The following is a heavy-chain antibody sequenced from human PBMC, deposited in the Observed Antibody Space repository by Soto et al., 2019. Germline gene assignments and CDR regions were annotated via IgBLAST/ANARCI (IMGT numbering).Heavy chain of an antibody. D-gene: IGHD3-22*01. CDR1: GYSFTSYW. CDR3: ARLGDHYYDSSGYSPPPN. V-gene: IGHV5-10-1*01. J-gene: IGHJ4*02. Sequence: GESLKISCKGSGYSFTSYWISWVRQMPGKGLEWMGRIDPSDSYTNYSPSFQGHVTISADKSISTAYLQWSSLKASDTAMYYCARLGDHYYDSSGYSPPPNWGQGTLVTVSS. CDR2: IDPSDSYT.